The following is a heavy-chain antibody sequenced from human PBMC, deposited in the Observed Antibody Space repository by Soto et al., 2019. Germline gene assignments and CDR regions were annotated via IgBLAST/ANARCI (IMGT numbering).Heavy chain of an antibody. D-gene: IGHD1-7*01. V-gene: IGHV3-30*18. CDR3: AKDGGTGTTVFDY. J-gene: IGHJ4*02. CDR2: ISYDGSNK. CDR1: GFTFSSYG. Sequence: QVQLVESGGGVVQPGRSLRLSCAASGFTFSSYGMHWVRQAPGKGLEWVAVISYDGSNKYYADSVKGRFTISRDNSKNTLYLQMNSLRAVDTAVYYCAKDGGTGTTVFDYWGQGTLVTVSS.